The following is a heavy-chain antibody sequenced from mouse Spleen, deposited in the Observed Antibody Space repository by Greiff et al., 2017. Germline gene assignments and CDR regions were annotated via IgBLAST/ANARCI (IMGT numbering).Heavy chain of an antibody. J-gene: IGHJ2*01. CDR3: ARRDYYDTPFDY. D-gene: IGHD2-4*01. CDR1: GYTFTDYY. V-gene: IGHV1-76*01. Sequence: QVQLQQSGAELVRPGASVKLSCKASGYTFTDYYINWVKQRPGQGLEWIARIYPGSGNTYYNEKFKGKATLTAEKSSSTAYMQLSSLTSEDSAVYFCARRDYYDTPFDYWGQGTTLTVSS. CDR2: IYPGSGNT.